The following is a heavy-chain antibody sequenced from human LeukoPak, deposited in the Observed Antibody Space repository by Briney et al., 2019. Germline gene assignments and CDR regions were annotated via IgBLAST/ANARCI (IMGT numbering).Heavy chain of an antibody. CDR2: IYYSGST. V-gene: IGHV4-34*01. Sequence: PSETLSLTCAVYGGSFSGYYWSWIRQPPGKGLEWIGSIYYSGSTYYNPSLKSRVTISVDTSKNQFSLKLSSVTAADTAVYYCARHVRSGLYYFDYWGQGTLVTVSS. CDR1: GGSFSGYY. J-gene: IGHJ4*02. D-gene: IGHD3-3*02. CDR3: ARHVRSGLYYFDY.